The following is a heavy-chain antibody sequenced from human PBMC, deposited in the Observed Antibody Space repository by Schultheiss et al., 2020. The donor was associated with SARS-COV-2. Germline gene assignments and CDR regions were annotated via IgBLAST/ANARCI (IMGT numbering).Heavy chain of an antibody. CDR2: IYSGGST. J-gene: IGHJ4*02. Sequence: GGSLRLSCAASGFTVSSNYMSWVRQAPGKGLEWVSVIYSGGSTYYADSVAGRFTISRDNSKNSLYLQMNSLRDEDTAVYYCARGFWSGYSDWGQGTLVTVSS. D-gene: IGHD3-3*01. CDR1: GFTVSSNY. CDR3: ARGFWSGYSD. V-gene: IGHV3-66*01.